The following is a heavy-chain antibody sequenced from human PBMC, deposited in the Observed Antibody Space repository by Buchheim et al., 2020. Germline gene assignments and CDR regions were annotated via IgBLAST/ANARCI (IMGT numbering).Heavy chain of an antibody. D-gene: IGHD3-3*01. V-gene: IGHV3-7*01. CDR1: GFTFSSYC. CDR3: ARDLSYYDFWSGSGD. J-gene: IGHJ4*02. CDR2: IKQVGGEN. Sequence: EVQLVESGGGLAQPGGPLRLSCAASGFTFSSYCISWVRQAPGKGLEWVANIKQVGGENSYVASVKGRFTISRDNAKNSLYLQMNSLRAEDTAVYYCARDLSYYDFWSGSGDWGQGTL.